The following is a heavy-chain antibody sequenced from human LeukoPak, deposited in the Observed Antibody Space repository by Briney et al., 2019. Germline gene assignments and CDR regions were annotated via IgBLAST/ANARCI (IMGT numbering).Heavy chain of an antibody. V-gene: IGHV1-2*06. CDR2: INPNMGGT. J-gene: IGHJ3*02. CDR1: VYTFTGQY. D-gene: IGHD6-19*01. Sequence: GVSETVPHMACVYTFTGQYLHGARQAPGQGLECMGRINPNMGGTNYAQKFQGRVPMPRDTSISTAYLELRRLRSDDTAVYYCARAAVAVRAFDIWGQGTMVTVSS. CDR3: ARAAVAVRAFDI.